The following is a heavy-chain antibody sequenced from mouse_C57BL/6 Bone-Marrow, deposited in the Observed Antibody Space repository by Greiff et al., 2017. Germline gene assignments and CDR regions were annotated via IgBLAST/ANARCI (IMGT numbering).Heavy chain of an antibody. Sequence: EVQGVESGGGLVQPKGSLKLSCAASGFTFNTYAMHWVRQAPGKGLEWVARIRSKSSNYATYYADSVKDRFTITRDDAQSMLYLQMNNLKTEDTAMYYCVRGKTVLATNYFDYWGQGTTLTVSS. CDR2: IRSKSSNYAT. V-gene: IGHV10-3*01. J-gene: IGHJ2*01. D-gene: IGHD1-1*01. CDR1: GFTFNTYA. CDR3: VRGKTVLATNYFDY.